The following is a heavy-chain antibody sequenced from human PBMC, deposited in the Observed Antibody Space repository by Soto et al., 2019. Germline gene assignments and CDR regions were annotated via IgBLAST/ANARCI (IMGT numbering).Heavy chain of an antibody. Sequence: XATLSLTCSVSGGSIRSFYWSWIGQTAGQGLEWIGRIYTTGNTNYNPSLKRRVTMSVDMSKSQFSLRLSSVTAADTAVYYCARGRSNKFYYGLDVWAQRTTVTVSS. CDR2: IYTTGNT. CDR1: GGSIRSFY. J-gene: IGHJ6*02. CDR3: ARGRSNKFYYGLDV. V-gene: IGHV4-4*07.